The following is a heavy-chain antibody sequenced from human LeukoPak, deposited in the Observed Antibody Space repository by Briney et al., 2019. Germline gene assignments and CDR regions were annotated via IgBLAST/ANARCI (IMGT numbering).Heavy chain of an antibody. Sequence: GASVKVSCKASGYTFTSYGISWVRQAPGQGLEWMGWISAYNGNTNYAQKLQGRVTMTTDTYTSTAYMELRSLRSDDTAVYYCARASGEFLFGVMDRWGQGTLVTVSS. CDR1: GYTFTSYG. V-gene: IGHV1-18*01. J-gene: IGHJ4*02. D-gene: IGHD3-16*01. CDR3: ARASGEFLFGVMDR. CDR2: ISAYNGNT.